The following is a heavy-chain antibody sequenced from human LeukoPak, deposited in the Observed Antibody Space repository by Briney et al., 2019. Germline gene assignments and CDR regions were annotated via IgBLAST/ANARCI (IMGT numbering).Heavy chain of an antibody. D-gene: IGHD6-19*01. V-gene: IGHV4-61*01. CDR1: GGSISSSSYY. CDR2: IYYSGST. J-gene: IGHJ3*02. CDR3: ARDHRIAVAGPDAFDI. Sequence: PSETLSLTCTVSGGSISSSSYYWSWIRQPPGKGLEWIGYIYYSGSTNYNPSLKSRVTISVDTSKNQFSLKLSSVTAADTAVYYCARDHRIAVAGPDAFDIWGQGTMVTVSS.